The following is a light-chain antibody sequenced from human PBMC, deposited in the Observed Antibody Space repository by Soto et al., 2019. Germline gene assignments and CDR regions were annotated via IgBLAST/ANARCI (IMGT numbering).Light chain of an antibody. CDR1: QSINNY. CDR2: ATS. Sequence: DIQLTQSPSSLSASVGDRVTITCRTSQSINNYLNWYQHIPGKAPRLLIYATSTLQRGVPPRFRGGGSGTLFTLTISSLQPEDFATYYCQQSYRTPFTFGSGTTADIK. J-gene: IGKJ3*01. CDR3: QQSYRTPFT. V-gene: IGKV1-39*01.